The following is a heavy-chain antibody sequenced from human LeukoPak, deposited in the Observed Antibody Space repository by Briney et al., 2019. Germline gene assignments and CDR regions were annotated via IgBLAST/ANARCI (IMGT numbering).Heavy chain of an antibody. CDR1: GYSISSGYY. CDR2: IYHSGST. J-gene: IGHJ5*02. CDR3: ARGRRYQLLSYWFDP. V-gene: IGHV4-38-2*02. Sequence: SETLSLTCTVSGYSISSGYYWGWIRQPPGKGLEWIGSIYHSGSTYYNPSLKSRVTISVDTSKNQFSLKLSSVTAADTAVYYCARGRRYQLLSYWFDPWGQGTLVTVSS. D-gene: IGHD2-2*01.